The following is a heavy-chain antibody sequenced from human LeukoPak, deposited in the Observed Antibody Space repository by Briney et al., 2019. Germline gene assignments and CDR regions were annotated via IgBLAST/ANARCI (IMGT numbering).Heavy chain of an antibody. CDR2: ISSSSDLM. D-gene: IGHD3-10*01. Sequence: GGPLRLSCAASGFTFSSYAMSWVRQAPGKGLEWVSYISSSSDLMSYVASVKGRFTVSRDNAKNSLFLQMNSLRDEDTAVYYCARVLRGLYNLGDWGQGTLVSVSS. CDR3: ARVLRGLYNLGD. V-gene: IGHV3-48*02. CDR1: GFTFSSYA. J-gene: IGHJ4*02.